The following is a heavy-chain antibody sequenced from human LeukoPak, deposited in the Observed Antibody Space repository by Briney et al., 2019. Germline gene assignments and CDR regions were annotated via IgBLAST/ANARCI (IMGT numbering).Heavy chain of an antibody. J-gene: IGHJ6*02. CDR2: YI. Sequence: YIYYADSVKGRFTISRDNAKNSLYLQMNSLRAEDTAVYYCARGLGYCSGGSCHADYYYYYYGMDVWGQGTTVTVSS. V-gene: IGHV3-21*01. D-gene: IGHD2-15*01. CDR3: ARGLGYCSGGSCHADYYYYYYGMDV.